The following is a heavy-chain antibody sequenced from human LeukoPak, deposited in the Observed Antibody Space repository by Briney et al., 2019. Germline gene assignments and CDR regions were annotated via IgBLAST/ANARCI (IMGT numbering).Heavy chain of an antibody. CDR2: ISSSSGYI. CDR1: GFTFSSYS. CDR3: ARDHWDILTGYYIDY. V-gene: IGHV3-21*01. J-gene: IGHJ4*02. Sequence: GGSLRLSCAASGFTFSSYSMNWVRQAPGKGLEWVSSISSSSGYIYYADSVKGRFTISRDNAKNSLYLQMNSLRAEDTAVYYCARDHWDILTGYYIDYWGQGTLVTVSS. D-gene: IGHD3-9*01.